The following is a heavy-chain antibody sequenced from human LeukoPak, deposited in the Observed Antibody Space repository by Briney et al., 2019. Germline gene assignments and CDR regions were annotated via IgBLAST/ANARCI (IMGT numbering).Heavy chain of an antibody. CDR1: GGSISSGGCY. CDR3: ARAYDSSGYYYMDY. V-gene: IGHV4-31*03. D-gene: IGHD3-22*01. Sequence: SETLSLTCTVSGGSISSGGCYWSWIRQHPGKGLEWIGYIYYGGSTYYNPSLKSRVTISVDTSKNQFSLKLSSVTAADTAVYYCARAYDSSGYYYMDYWGQGTLVTVSS. J-gene: IGHJ4*02. CDR2: IYYGGST.